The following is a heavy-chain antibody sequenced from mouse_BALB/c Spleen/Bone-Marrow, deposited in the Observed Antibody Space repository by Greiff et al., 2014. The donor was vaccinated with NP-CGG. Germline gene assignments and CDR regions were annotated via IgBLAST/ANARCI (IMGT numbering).Heavy chain of an antibody. J-gene: IGHJ2*01. Sequence: DVHLVESGAELVKPGASVKLSCTASGFNIKDTYIHWVKQGPDQGLEWIGRIDPAHPYTKYAPKFQGKATMTADTSSNTAYLQVSSLTSEDTAVYYCASLTGTFDYWGQGTTLTVSS. D-gene: IGHD4-1*01. CDR3: ASLTGTFDY. CDR2: IDPAHPYT. CDR1: GFNIKDTY. V-gene: IGHV14-3*02.